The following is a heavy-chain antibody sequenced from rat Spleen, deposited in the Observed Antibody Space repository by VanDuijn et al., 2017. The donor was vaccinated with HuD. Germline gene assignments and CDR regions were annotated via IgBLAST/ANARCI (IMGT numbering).Heavy chain of an antibody. D-gene: IGHD5-1*01. CDR2: ISYDGSST. Sequence: EVRLVESGGGLVRPGRSLKLSCAASGFTFSDYYMAWVRQAPTKGLEWVATISYDGSSTYYRDSVKGRFTISRDNAKSTLYLQMDSLRSEDTATYYCARHSNWGFDYWGQGVMVTVSS. CDR3: ARHSNWGFDY. J-gene: IGHJ2*01. CDR1: GFTFSDYY. V-gene: IGHV5-7*01.